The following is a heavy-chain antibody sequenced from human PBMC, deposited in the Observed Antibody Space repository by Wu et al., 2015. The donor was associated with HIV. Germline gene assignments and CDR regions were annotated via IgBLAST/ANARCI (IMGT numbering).Heavy chain of an antibody. Sequence: QVQLVQSGAEVKKPGASVKVSCKASGYTFTGYYMHWVRQAPGQGLEWMGWINPNSGGTNYAQKFQGRVTMTRDTSISTAYMELSRLRSDDTAVYYCARDAQKGYSGYDFLGAGWFDPWGQGTLVTVSS. D-gene: IGHD5-12*01. CDR3: ARDAQKGYSGYDFLGAGWFDP. V-gene: IGHV1-2*02. CDR1: GYTFTGYY. CDR2: INPNSGGT. J-gene: IGHJ5*02.